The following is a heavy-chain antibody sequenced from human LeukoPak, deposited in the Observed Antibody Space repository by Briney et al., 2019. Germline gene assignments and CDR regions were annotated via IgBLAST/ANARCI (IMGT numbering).Heavy chain of an antibody. Sequence: PAETLSLTCAVSGGSISSHYWSWIRQPPGKGLEWIGYIYYSGSTNYNPSLKSRVTISVDTSKNPLSLKLSSVTAADTAVYYSARGLSRYYDILTGYSVGYYYYMGVWGKEPTVTVSS. CDR2: IYYSGST. CDR3: ARGLSRYYDILTGYSVGYYYYMGV. J-gene: IGHJ6*03. CDR1: GGSISSHY. V-gene: IGHV4-59*11. D-gene: IGHD3-9*01.